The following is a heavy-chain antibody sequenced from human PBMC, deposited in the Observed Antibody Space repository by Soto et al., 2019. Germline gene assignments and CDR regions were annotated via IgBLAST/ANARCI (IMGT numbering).Heavy chain of an antibody. CDR1: GGSISSGGYY. D-gene: IGHD7-27*01. CDR3: AKNWNWGSLVH. V-gene: IGHV4-31*03. Sequence: PSETLSLTCTVSGGSISSGGYYWSWIRQHPGKGLEWIGHMYNSGSTYYNPSLKSRVTISVDTSKNQFSLKLSSVTAADTAVYYCAKNWNWGSLVHWGQGTLVTAPQ. CDR2: MYNSGST. J-gene: IGHJ4*02.